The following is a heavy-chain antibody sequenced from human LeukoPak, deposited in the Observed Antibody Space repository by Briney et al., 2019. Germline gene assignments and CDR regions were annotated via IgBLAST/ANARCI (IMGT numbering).Heavy chain of an antibody. D-gene: IGHD5-18*01. V-gene: IGHV3-11*06. CDR3: ATTRGGGYSYGYSAY. CDR2: ISSSSSYR. J-gene: IGHJ4*02. Sequence: GGSLRLSCAASGFTFSDYYMSWIRQAPGKGLEWVSYISSSSSYRNYADSVKGRFTISRDNAKNSLYLQMNSLRAEDTAIYYCATTRGGGYSYGYSAYWGQGTLVTDSS. CDR1: GFTFSDYY.